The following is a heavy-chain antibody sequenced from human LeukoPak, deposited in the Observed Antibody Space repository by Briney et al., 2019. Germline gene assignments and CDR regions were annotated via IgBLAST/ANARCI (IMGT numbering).Heavy chain of an antibody. D-gene: IGHD3-22*01. J-gene: IGHJ4*02. Sequence: PGGSLGLSCAASGFTFSSYAMSWVRQAPGKGLEWVSAISGSGGSTYYADSVKGRFTISRDNSKNTLYLQMNSLRAEDTAVYYCAKDLDSSGFVDYWGQGTLVTVSS. V-gene: IGHV3-23*01. CDR3: AKDLDSSGFVDY. CDR1: GFTFSSYA. CDR2: ISGSGGST.